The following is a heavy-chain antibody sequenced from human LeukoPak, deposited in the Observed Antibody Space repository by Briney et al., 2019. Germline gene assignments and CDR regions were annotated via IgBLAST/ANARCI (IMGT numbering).Heavy chain of an antibody. Sequence: ASVKVSFNASGHTATTNSFSWNRQAPAQGLGRVGVIFSYTVQTKYADTFQGRVTMTTDTSKTIAYLDLRSLRSDDTAVYFCAIVAKGRFFFYYMDVWGEGTTVTVS. V-gene: IGHV1-18*01. CDR2: IFSYTVQT. CDR3: AIVAKGRFFFYYMDV. J-gene: IGHJ6*03. CDR1: GHTATTNS. D-gene: IGHD3-3*01.